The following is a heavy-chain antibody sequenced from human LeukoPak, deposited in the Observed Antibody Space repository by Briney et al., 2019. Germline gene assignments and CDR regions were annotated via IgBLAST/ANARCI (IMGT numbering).Heavy chain of an antibody. Sequence: GGSLRLSRAASGFTFSSYSMNWVRQAPGKGLEWVSSISSSSSYIYYADSVKGRFTISRDNAKNSLYLQMNSLRAEDTAVYYCARDTVVPAAMDYWGQGTLVTVSS. CDR2: ISSSSSYI. CDR3: ARDTVVPAAMDY. D-gene: IGHD2-2*01. J-gene: IGHJ4*02. V-gene: IGHV3-21*01. CDR1: GFTFSSYS.